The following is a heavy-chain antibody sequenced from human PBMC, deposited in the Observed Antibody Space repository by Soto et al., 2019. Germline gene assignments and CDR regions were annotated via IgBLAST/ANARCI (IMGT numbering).Heavy chain of an antibody. CDR3: ALITHGGSDFWSGTNWFDP. Sequence: SETLSLTCTVSGGSISSSSYYWGWIRQPPGKGLEWIGSIYYSGSTYYNPSLKSRVTISVDTSKNQFSLKLSSVTAADTAVYYCALITHGGSDFWSGTNWFDPWGPGTLATVS. CDR2: IYYSGST. CDR1: GGSISSSSYY. J-gene: IGHJ5*02. V-gene: IGHV4-39*01. D-gene: IGHD3-3*01.